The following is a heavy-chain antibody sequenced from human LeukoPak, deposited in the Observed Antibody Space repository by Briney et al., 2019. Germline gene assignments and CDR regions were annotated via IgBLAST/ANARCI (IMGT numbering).Heavy chain of an antibody. CDR3: ARAIPHIGWLD. CDR2: IYYSGST. D-gene: IGHD6-19*01. CDR1: GFTFSDYY. V-gene: IGHV4-31*02. Sequence: LRLSCAASGFTFSDYYMSWIRQHPGKGLEWIGYIYYSGSTYYNPSLKSRVAISVDTSKDQFSLKLSSVTAADTAVYYCARAIPHIGWLDWGQGTLVTVSS. J-gene: IGHJ4*02.